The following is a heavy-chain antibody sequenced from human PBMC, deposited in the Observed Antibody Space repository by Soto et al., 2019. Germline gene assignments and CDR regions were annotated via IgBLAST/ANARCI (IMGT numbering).Heavy chain of an antibody. Sequence: PGGSPRLSCAASGFNFSRYALSWVRQAPGKGLEWVSAISGSGGSTYYADSVKGRFTISRDNSKNTLYLQMNSLRAEDTAVYYCASDIVVVPAVLMDVWGKGTTVTVSS. J-gene: IGHJ6*03. V-gene: IGHV3-23*01. CDR2: ISGSGGST. CDR3: ASDIVVVPAVLMDV. D-gene: IGHD2-2*01. CDR1: GFNFSRYA.